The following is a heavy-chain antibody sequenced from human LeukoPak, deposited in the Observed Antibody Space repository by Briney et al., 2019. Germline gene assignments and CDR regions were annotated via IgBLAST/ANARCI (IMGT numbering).Heavy chain of an antibody. CDR2: IGYDGSNK. CDR3: SREMYYYDSSGYYPPYFCDY. D-gene: IGHD3-22*01. J-gene: IGHJ4*02. V-gene: IGHV3-33*01. Sequence: TGRSLRLSCAASGFTFSSYGMHWVRQAPGKGLEWVAVIGYDGSNKFYADSVKGRFTISRDNSKNTLYLQMNSLRAEDTAVYYCSREMYYYDSSGYYPPYFCDYWGQGTLVTVSS. CDR1: GFTFSSYG.